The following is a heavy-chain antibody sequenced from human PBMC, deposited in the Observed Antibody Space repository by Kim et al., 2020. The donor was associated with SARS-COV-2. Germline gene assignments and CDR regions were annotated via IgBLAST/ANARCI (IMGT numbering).Heavy chain of an antibody. V-gene: IGHV3-53*01. D-gene: IGHD7-27*01. CDR3: ARVSTGDRGSNYSGMDV. J-gene: IGHJ6*02. Sequence: VKGRFTISRDNSKNTLYLQMSSLRAEDTALYYCARVSTGDRGSNYSGMDVWGQGTTVTVSS.